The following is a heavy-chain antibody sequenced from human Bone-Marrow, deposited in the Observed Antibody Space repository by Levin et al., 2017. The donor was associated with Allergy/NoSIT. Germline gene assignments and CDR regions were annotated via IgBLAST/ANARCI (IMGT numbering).Heavy chain of an antibody. D-gene: IGHD3-3*02. CDR3: AREGRFARHFWSGYYTSYYYMDV. CDR1: GGSFSGYY. J-gene: IGHJ6*03. V-gene: IGHV4-34*01. CDR2: INHSGST. Sequence: SETLSLTCAVYGGSFSGYYWSWIRQPPGKGLEWIGEINHSGSTNYNPSLKSRVTISVDTSKNQFSLKLSSVTAADTAVYYCAREGRFARHFWSGYYTSYYYMDVWGKGTTVTVSS.